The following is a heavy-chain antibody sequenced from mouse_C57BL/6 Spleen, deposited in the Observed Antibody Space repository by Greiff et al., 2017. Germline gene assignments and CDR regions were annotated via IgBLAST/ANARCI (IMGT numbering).Heavy chain of an antibody. D-gene: IGHD2-4*01. J-gene: IGHJ2*01. Sequence: VQLQQSGAELARPGASVKLSCKASGYTFTSYGISWVKQRTGQGLEWIGEIYPRSGNTYYNEKFKGKATLTADKSSSTAYMELRSLTSEDSAVYFCARYDYDVGYLDYWGQGTTLTVSS. V-gene: IGHV1-81*01. CDR2: IYPRSGNT. CDR3: ARYDYDVGYLDY. CDR1: GYTFTSYG.